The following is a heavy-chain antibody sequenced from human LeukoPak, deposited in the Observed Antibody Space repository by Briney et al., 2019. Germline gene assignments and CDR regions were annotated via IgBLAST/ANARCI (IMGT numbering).Heavy chain of an antibody. D-gene: IGHD1-26*01. CDR3: ARVGGGSYFGWFDP. J-gene: IGHJ5*02. CDR1: GGTFSSYA. V-gene: IGHV1-69*05. CDR2: IIPIFGTA. Sequence: ASVKVSCKASGGTFSSYAISWVRQAPGQGLEWVGGIIPIFGTANYAQKFQGRVTITTDESTSTAYMELSSLRSEDTAVYYCARVGGGSYFGWFDPWGQGTLVTVSS.